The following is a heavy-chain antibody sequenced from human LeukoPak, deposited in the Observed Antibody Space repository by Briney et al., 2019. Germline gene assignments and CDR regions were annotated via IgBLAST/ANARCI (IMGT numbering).Heavy chain of an antibody. CDR2: ISYDGSNK. J-gene: IGHJ4*02. CDR1: GFTFSSYA. D-gene: IGHD4-17*01. Sequence: PGGSLRLSCAASGFTFSSYAMHWVRQAPGKGLEWVAVISYDGSNKYYADSVKGRFTISRDNSKNTLYLQMNSLRAEGTAVYYCARGRLTYYGDYVDYWGQGTLVTVSS. V-gene: IGHV3-30*04. CDR3: ARGRLTYYGDYVDY.